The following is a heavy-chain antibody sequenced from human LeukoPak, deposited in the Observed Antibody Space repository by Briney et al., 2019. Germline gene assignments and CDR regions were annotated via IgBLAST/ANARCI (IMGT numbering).Heavy chain of an antibody. V-gene: IGHV1-69*13. CDR3: ARGSCSGDTCHSWFFDY. J-gene: IGHJ4*02. CDR1: GGTFSSYA. CDR2: IIPIFGTA. Sequence: ASVKVSCKASGGTFSSYAISWVRQAPGQGLEWMGGIIPIFGTANYAQKFQGRVTITADESTSTAYMELSSLRSEDTAVYYCARGSCSGDTCHSWFFDYWGQGTLVTVSS. D-gene: IGHD2-15*01.